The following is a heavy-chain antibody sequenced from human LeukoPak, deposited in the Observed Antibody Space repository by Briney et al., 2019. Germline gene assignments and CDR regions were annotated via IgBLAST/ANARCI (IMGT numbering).Heavy chain of an antibody. CDR3: ARGFRDTAMFLDY. V-gene: IGHV3-48*03. CDR2: ISGSSSNV. Sequence: GGSLRLSCAASGFTFSSYEMTWVRQAPGKGLEWISAISGSSSNVYYAASVRGRFTISRDNAENSLYLQLNTMRAEDTAVYYCARGFRDTAMFLDYWGQGTLVTVSS. D-gene: IGHD5-18*01. CDR1: GFTFSSYE. J-gene: IGHJ4*02.